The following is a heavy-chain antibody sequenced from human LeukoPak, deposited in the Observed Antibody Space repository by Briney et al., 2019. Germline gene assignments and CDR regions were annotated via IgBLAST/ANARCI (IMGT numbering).Heavy chain of an antibody. J-gene: IGHJ4*02. D-gene: IGHD4-17*01. CDR2: ISYDGSNK. Sequence: PGRSLRLSCAASGFTFSSYGMHWVRQAPGKGLEWVAVISYDGSNKYYADSVKGRFTISRDNSKNTLYLQMNSLRAEDTAVYYCAKGSHDYGDYELDYWGQGTLVTVSS. V-gene: IGHV3-30*18. CDR3: AKGSHDYGDYELDY. CDR1: GFTFSSYG.